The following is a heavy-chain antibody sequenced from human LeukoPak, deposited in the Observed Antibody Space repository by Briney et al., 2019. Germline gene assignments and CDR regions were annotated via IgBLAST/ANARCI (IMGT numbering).Heavy chain of an antibody. CDR1: DYHFTSYW. CDR2: IYPGDSDT. CDR3: ARRGSSGYYSRSGGVDY. D-gene: IGHD3-22*01. Sequence: GESLQISCKGSDYHFTSYWIGWARQLPGKGLEWMEIIYPGDSDTRNKPSFQGQVTISADKSISTAYLQWSSLKASDTAMYYCARRGSSGYYSRSGGVDYWGQGTLVTVSS. V-gene: IGHV5-51*01. J-gene: IGHJ4*02.